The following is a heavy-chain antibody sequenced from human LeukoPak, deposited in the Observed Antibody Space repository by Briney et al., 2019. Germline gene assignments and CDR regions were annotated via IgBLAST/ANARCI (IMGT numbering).Heavy chain of an antibody. D-gene: IGHD3-22*01. CDR1: GGSFSGYY. J-gene: IGHJ3*02. CDR2: INHSGST. Sequence: SETLPLTCAVYGGSFSGYYWSWIRQPPGKGLEWIGEINHSGSTNYNPSLKSRVTISVDTSKNQFSLKLSSVTAADTAVYYCARGLDYYDSSGYYGSVAFDIWGQGTMVTVSS. V-gene: IGHV4-34*01. CDR3: ARGLDYYDSSGYYGSVAFDI.